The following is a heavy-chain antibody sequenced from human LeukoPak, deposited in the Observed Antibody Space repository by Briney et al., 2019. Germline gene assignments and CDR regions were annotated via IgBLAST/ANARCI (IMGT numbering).Heavy chain of an antibody. CDR1: GGTFSSYA. V-gene: IGHV1-69*13. D-gene: IGHD5-12*01. J-gene: IGHJ4*02. CDR3: ARWVVATSWSYYFDY. CDR2: IIPIFGTA. Sequence: ASVKVSCKASGGTFSSYAISWVRQAPGQGLEWMGGIIPIFGTANYAQKFQGRVTITADESTSTAYMELSSLRSEGTAVYYCARWVVATSWSYYFDYWGQGTLVTVSS.